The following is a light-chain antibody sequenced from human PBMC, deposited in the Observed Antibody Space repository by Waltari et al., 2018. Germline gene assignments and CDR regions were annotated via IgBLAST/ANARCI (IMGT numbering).Light chain of an antibody. V-gene: IGKV1-5*03. CDR3: QHDGTVWT. CDR2: RTS. Sequence: DVQMTQSPSTLSASVGDRVTITCRASQSSTNWLACYQQKPGKAPKLLIYRTSNLESGVPSRFSGSGSGTEFTLTISSLQADDFATYYCQHDGTVWTVGQGTKVEVK. J-gene: IGKJ1*01. CDR1: QSSTNW.